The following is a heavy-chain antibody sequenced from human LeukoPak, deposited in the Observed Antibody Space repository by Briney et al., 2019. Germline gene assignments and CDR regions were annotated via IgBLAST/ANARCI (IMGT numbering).Heavy chain of an antibody. CDR3: ARVYDFWSGYPDY. V-gene: IGHV3-21*01. CDR1: GFTFSSYS. J-gene: IGHJ4*02. Sequence: GGSLRLSCAASGFTFSSYSMNWVRQAPGKGLEWVSSISSSSSYIYYADSVKGRFTISRDNAKNSLYLQMNSLRAEDTAVYYCARVYDFWSGYPDYWGQGTLVTVSS. CDR2: ISSSSSYI. D-gene: IGHD3-3*01.